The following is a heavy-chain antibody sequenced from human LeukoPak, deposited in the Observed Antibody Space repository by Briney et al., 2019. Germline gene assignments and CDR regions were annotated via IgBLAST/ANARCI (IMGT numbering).Heavy chain of an antibody. CDR1: GGSISSGDYY. V-gene: IGHV4-30-4*01. J-gene: IGHJ4*02. D-gene: IGHD1-26*01. CDR2: IYYSGST. CDR3: ARVDGSYSPYFDY. Sequence: SETLSLTCTVSGGSISSGDYYWSWIRQPPGKGLEWIGYIYYSGSTYYNPSLKSRVTISVDTSKNQFSLKLSSVTAADTAVYYCARVDGSYSPYFDYWGQGTLVTVSS.